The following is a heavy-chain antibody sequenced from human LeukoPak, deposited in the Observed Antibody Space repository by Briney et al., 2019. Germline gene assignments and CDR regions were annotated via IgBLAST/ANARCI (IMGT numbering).Heavy chain of an antibody. CDR2: IDARSGIT. J-gene: IGHJ3*02. V-gene: IGHV3-48*01. CDR1: GFTFTIFG. CDR3: ARTYDFGRGPPGDAFDN. D-gene: IGHD3-3*01. Sequence: GGSLRLSCTASGFTFTIFGMNWVRQAPGKGPEWVSYIDARSGITYYADSVQGRFTISRDNAKESVFLQMNRLRVDDTAVYYCARTYDFGRGPPGDAFDNWGQGTPVTVSS.